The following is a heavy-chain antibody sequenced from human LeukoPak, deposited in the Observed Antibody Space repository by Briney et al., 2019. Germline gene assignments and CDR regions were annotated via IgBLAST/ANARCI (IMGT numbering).Heavy chain of an antibody. CDR2: SSWNSGSI. V-gene: IGHV3-9*01. J-gene: IGHJ4*02. Sequence: PGGSLRLSCAASGFTFDDYAMHLVRQAPGKGLEWVSGSSWNSGSIGYADSVKGRFTISRDNAKNSLYLQMNSLRAEDTALYYCAKDISVYYYGSGSPYFDYWGQGTLVTVSS. D-gene: IGHD3-10*01. CDR1: GFTFDDYA. CDR3: AKDISVYYYGSGSPYFDY.